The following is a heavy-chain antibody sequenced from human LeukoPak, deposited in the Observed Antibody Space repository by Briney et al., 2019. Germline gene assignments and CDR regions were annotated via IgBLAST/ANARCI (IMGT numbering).Heavy chain of an antibody. CDR1: GGTFSSYA. CDR3: ARERGDYYDSSGYYRGYFDY. V-gene: IGHV1-69*01. J-gene: IGHJ4*02. CDR2: IIPIFGTA. D-gene: IGHD3-22*01. Sequence: SSVKVSCKASGGTFSSYAISWVRQAPGQGLEWMGGIIPIFGTANYAQKFQGRVTITADQSTSPDYMELSSLRSEDTAVYYCARERGDYYDSSGYYRGYFDYWGQGTLVTVSS.